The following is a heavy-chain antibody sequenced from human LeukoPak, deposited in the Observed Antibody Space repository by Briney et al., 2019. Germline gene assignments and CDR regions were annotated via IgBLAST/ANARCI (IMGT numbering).Heavy chain of an antibody. CDR3: ARAGGRIWFDP. CDR2: INPNSGGT. V-gene: IGHV1-2*02. Sequence: ASVKVSCKASGYSFTDKYMHWVRQAPGQGLEWMGWINPNSGGTNYAQKFQGRVTMTTDTSMSTAYMELSRLTSDDTAVYYCARAGGRIWFDPWGQGTLVTVSS. J-gene: IGHJ5*02. CDR1: GYSFTDKY.